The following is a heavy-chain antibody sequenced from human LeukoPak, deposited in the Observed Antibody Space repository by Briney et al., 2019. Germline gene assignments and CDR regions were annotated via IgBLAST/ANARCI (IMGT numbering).Heavy chain of an antibody. J-gene: IGHJ4*02. CDR2: INPSGGST. CDR1: GYTFTGHY. D-gene: IGHD5-24*01. CDR3: AREWGRDGYNCDY. Sequence: ASVKVSCKAYGYTFTGHYMHWVRQAPGQGLEWMGIINPSGGSTSYAQKFQGRVTMTRDMSTSTVYMELSSLRSEDTAVYYCAREWGRDGYNCDYWGQGTLVTVSS. V-gene: IGHV1-46*01.